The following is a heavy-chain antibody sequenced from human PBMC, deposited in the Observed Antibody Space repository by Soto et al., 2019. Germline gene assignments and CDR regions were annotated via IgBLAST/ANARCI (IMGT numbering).Heavy chain of an antibody. Sequence: DVQLLESGGGLVQPGGSLRLSCVASGFTFSRFVMNWVRQAPGKGLAWVSTINGNGDTTYYADSVKGRFIISRDNSRYSLYLHITSLRADDTAVYYCARVPDLDFCTRTSCLYYFDYWGQGAVVTVSS. D-gene: IGHD2-2*01. CDR3: ARVPDLDFCTRTSCLYYFDY. CDR2: INGNGDTT. V-gene: IGHV3-23*01. J-gene: IGHJ4*02. CDR1: GFTFSRFV.